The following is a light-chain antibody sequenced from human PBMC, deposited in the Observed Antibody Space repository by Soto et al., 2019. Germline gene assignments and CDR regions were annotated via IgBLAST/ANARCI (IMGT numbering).Light chain of an antibody. CDR1: QSISNW. CDR2: HAS. CDR3: QQYGSSPQLT. V-gene: IGKV1-5*01. Sequence: DIQMTQSPSTLPASVGDRFTSTRMASQSISNWLAWYQQKPVTAPEVLIYHASNLQSGVPSRFSGSGSGTEFTLTISSLQPEDFAVYYCQQYGSSPQLTVGEGTQLDIK. J-gene: IGKJ4*01.